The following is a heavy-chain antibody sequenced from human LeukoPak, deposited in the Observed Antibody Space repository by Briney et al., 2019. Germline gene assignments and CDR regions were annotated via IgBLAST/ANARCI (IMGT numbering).Heavy chain of an antibody. CDR3: ARVSDGDFDY. J-gene: IGHJ4*02. CDR2: INSDGSST. CDR1: GLTYSSYW. D-gene: IGHD4-17*01. V-gene: IGHV3-74*01. Sequence: GGSLRLSCAASGLTYSSYWMHWVRQAPGKGLVWVSRINSDGSSTSYADSVKGRFTISRDNAKNTLYLQMNSLRAEDTAVYYCARVSDGDFDYWRQGTLVTVSS.